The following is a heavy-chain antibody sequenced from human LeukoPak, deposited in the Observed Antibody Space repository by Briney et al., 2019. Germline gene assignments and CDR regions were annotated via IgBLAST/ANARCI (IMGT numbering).Heavy chain of an antibody. CDR1: GGSFSGYY. CDR2: INHSGST. V-gene: IGHV4-34*01. D-gene: IGHD1-7*01. CDR3: ARPKLELRAFDI. Sequence: SESLSLTCAVYGGSFSGYYWSWIRQPPGKGLEWIGEINHSGSTNYNPSLKSRVTISVDTSKNQFSLKLSSVTAADTAVYYCARPKLELRAFDIWGQGTMVTVSS. J-gene: IGHJ3*02.